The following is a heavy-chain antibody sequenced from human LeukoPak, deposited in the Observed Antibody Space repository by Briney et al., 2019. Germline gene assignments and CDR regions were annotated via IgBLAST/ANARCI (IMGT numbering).Heavy chain of an antibody. V-gene: IGHV4-34*08. CDR1: GFTFSSYA. D-gene: IGHD3-10*01. CDR2: INHDGST. Sequence: PGGSLRLSCAAPGFTFSSYAMSWVRQPPEKGLEWIGEINHDGSTTYNPSLKSRVSISVETSRSQFSLKLSSVAAADTAMYYCAGIWLGNNAFDIWGRGTMVTISS. CDR3: AGIWLGNNAFDI. J-gene: IGHJ3*02.